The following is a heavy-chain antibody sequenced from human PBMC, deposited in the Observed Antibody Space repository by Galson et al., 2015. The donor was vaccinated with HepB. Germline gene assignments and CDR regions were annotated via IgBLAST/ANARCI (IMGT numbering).Heavy chain of an antibody. CDR1: GFTFSSYG. J-gene: IGHJ4*02. Sequence: SLRLSCAASGFTFSSYGMHWVRQAPGKGLEWVAFIRYDGSNKYYADSVKGRFTISRDNSKNTLYLQMNSLRAEDTAVYYCAKDVDTAMHYFDYWGQGTLVTVSS. D-gene: IGHD5-18*01. V-gene: IGHV3-30*02. CDR2: IRYDGSNK. CDR3: AKDVDTAMHYFDY.